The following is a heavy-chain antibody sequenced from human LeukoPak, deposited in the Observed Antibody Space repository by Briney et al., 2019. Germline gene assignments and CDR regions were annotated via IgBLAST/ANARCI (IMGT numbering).Heavy chain of an antibody. Sequence: SVKVSCKASGGTFSSYAISWVRQAPGQGLEWMGRIIPIFGTADYAQKFQGRVTITTDESTSTAYMELSSLRSEDTAVYYCAMTTVTTLKAPFDYWGQGTLVTVSS. J-gene: IGHJ4*02. CDR1: GGTFSSYA. CDR3: AMTTVTTLKAPFDY. V-gene: IGHV1-69*05. CDR2: IIPIFGTA. D-gene: IGHD4-17*01.